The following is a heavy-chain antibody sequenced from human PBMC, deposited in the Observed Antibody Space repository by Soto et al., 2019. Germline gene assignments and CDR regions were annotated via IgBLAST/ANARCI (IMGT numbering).Heavy chain of an antibody. CDR1: GYTFTSYY. Sequence: QVQLVQSGAEVKKPGASVKVSCKASGYTFTSYYMHWVRQAPGQGLEWMGIINPSGGSTSYAQKFPGRVTMTRDTSTSTVYMGLSSLRSEDTAVYYCARGRITMVRGVKTSFDYWGQGTLVTVSS. D-gene: IGHD3-10*01. J-gene: IGHJ4*02. CDR3: ARGRITMVRGVKTSFDY. V-gene: IGHV1-46*01. CDR2: INPSGGST.